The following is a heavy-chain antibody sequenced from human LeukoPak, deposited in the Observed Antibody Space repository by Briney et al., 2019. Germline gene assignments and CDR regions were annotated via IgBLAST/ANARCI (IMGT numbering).Heavy chain of an antibody. D-gene: IGHD4-17*01. J-gene: IGHJ3*02. Sequence: PSETLSLTCTVSDGSISSSSYYWGWIRQPPGKGLEWIGSTYYSGSTYSNPSFKSRVTISVDTSKNQFSLKLSSVTAADTAVYYCAREAHDYGETFGAFDIWGQGTMVTVSS. CDR1: DGSISSSSYY. CDR3: AREAHDYGETFGAFDI. V-gene: IGHV4-39*07. CDR2: TYYSGST.